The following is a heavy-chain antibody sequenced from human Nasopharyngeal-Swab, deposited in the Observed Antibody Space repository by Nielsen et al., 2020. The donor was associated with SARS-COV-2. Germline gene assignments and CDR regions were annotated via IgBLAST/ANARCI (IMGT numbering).Heavy chain of an antibody. CDR2: IKKDGSEK. CDR3: ARGMGCGGGSCYQHYYYYGMDV. V-gene: IGHV3-7*01. Sequence: GGSLRLSCAASGFTFSSYWMSWVRQAQGQGLEWVAKIKKDGSEKYYVDSVEGRFTISRDNAKNSLYLQINSLTAEDTAVYDFARGMGCGGGSCYQHYYYYGMDVLGQGTTVTVSS. D-gene: IGHD2-15*01. CDR1: GFTFSSYW. J-gene: IGHJ6*02.